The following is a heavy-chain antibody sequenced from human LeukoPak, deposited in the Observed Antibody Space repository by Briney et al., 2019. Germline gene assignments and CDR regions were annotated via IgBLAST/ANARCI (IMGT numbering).Heavy chain of an antibody. Sequence: GGSLRLSCAASRFTFRNYAMHWVRQAPGKGLEWVAVISSDGANKDYADSVKGRFSISRDNSKNTLYLQMNRLRADDTAVYYCARDRSQEFDPWGQGTLVTVSS. CDR1: RFTFRNYA. CDR3: ARDRSQEFDP. D-gene: IGHD3-10*01. J-gene: IGHJ5*02. CDR2: ISSDGANK. V-gene: IGHV3-30*04.